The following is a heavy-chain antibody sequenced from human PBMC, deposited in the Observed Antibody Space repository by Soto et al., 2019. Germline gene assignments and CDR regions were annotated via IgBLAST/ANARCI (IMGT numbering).Heavy chain of an antibody. V-gene: IGHV3-30-3*01. D-gene: IGHD4-17*01. CDR1: GFTFSSYA. Sequence: GSLRLSCAASGFTFSSYAMHWVRQAPGKGLEWVAVISYDGSNKYYADSVKGRFTISRDNSKNTLYLQMNSLRAEDTAVYYCARDGITVTTHYYGMDVWGQGTTVTVSS. J-gene: IGHJ6*02. CDR3: ARDGITVTTHYYGMDV. CDR2: ISYDGSNK.